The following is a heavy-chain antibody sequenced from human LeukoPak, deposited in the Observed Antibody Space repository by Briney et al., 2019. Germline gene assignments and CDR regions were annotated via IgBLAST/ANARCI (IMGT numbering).Heavy chain of an antibody. J-gene: IGHJ6*03. CDR2: TYYRSRWYN. CDR1: GDSVSSNSAA. CDR3: ARSGAAYYYGSGSFRPNYYYYMDV. V-gene: IGHV6-1*01. Sequence: SQTFSLTCAISGDSVSSNSAAWNWIRQSPSRGLEWLGRTYYRSRWYNDYAVSVKSRITINPDTSKNQFSLQLNSVTPEDTAVYYCARSGAAYYYGSGSFRPNYYYYMDVWGKGTTVTVSS. D-gene: IGHD3-10*01.